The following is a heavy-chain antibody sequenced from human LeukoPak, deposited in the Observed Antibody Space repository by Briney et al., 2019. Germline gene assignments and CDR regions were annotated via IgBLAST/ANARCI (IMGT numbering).Heavy chain of an antibody. J-gene: IGHJ6*03. CDR2: IKQDGSEK. CDR1: GFTFSSYW. D-gene: IGHD4-17*01. V-gene: IGHV3-7*01. Sequence: GGSLRLSCAASGFTFSSYWMSWVRQAPGKGLEWVANIKQDGSEKYYVDSVKGRFTISRDNAKNSLYLQMDSLRAEDTAFYYCARDGVGTTAGKYYYYYYYMDVWGKGTTVTVSS. CDR3: ARDGVGTTAGKYYYYYYYMDV.